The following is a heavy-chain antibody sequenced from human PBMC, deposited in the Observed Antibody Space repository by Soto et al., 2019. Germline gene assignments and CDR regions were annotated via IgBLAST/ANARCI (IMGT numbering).Heavy chain of an antibody. D-gene: IGHD6-6*01. CDR3: ASTRGSSYDY. V-gene: IGHV3-53*01. CDR1: GFTVSGNY. Sequence: GGSLRLSCAASGFTVSGNYMSWVRQAPGKGLEWVPVIYNGGGTYYADSVKGRSTISRDNSKNTLYLQMNSLRAEDTAVYYCASTRGSSYDYWGQGTLVTVSS. J-gene: IGHJ4*02. CDR2: IYNGGGT.